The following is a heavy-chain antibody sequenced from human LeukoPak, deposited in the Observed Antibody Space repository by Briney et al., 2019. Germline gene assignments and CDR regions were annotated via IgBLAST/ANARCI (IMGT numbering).Heavy chain of an antibody. D-gene: IGHD3-10*01. CDR1: GFNFSSHW. Sequence: PGGSLRLSCAASGFNFSSHWMHWVRQAPGKGLVWVSRLRSSGNGTTYADSVKGRFTISRDNAKNTLFLQINSLRIEDTAVYYCVRGREVRGRSMDVWGKGTTVIVSP. CDR2: LRSSGNGT. J-gene: IGHJ6*04. CDR3: VRGREVRGRSMDV. V-gene: IGHV3-74*03.